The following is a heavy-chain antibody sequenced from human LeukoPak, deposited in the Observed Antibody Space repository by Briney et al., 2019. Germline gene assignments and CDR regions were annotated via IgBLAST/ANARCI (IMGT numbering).Heavy chain of an antibody. D-gene: IGHD6-19*01. J-gene: IGHJ4*02. CDR3: AREIEQWLPRGGLYYFDY. Sequence: GGSLRLSCAASGFTFTSYAMHWVRQAPGKGLEWVAVISYDGSNKYYADSVKGRFTISRDNSKNTLYLQMNSLRAEDTAVYYCAREIEQWLPRGGLYYFDYWGQGTLVTVSS. CDR2: ISYDGSNK. V-gene: IGHV3-30*04. CDR1: GFTFTSYA.